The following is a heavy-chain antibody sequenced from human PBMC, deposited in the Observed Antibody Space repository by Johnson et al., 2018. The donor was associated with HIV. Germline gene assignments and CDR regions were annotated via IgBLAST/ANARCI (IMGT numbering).Heavy chain of an antibody. CDR3: ARVQVLADDVFNI. CDR2: INSDGSST. J-gene: IGHJ3*02. CDR1: GFTFSTNW. Sequence: EVQLVESGGDLVQPGGSLRLSCVGSGFTFSTNWMHWVRQAPGKGLVWVSRINSDGSSTSYADSVKGRFNISRDNATNTLYLQMDSLGAEDTAVSFCARVQVLADDVFNIWGQGTMVTVAS. V-gene: IGHV3-74*03. D-gene: IGHD3-3*02.